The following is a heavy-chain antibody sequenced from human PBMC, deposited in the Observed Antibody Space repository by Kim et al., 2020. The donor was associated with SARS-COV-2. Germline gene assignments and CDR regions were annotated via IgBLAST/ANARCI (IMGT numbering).Heavy chain of an antibody. Sequence: LQGRVTITADESTSTAYMELSSLRSEDTAVYYCASQGGGIAAAGTAAFDIWGQGTMVTVSS. J-gene: IGHJ3*02. D-gene: IGHD6-13*01. CDR3: ASQGGGIAAAGTAAFDI. V-gene: IGHV1-69*01.